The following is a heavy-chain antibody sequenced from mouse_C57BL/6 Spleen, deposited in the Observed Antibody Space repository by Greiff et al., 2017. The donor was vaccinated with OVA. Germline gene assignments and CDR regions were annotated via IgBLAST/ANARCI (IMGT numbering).Heavy chain of an antibody. Sequence: VQLKESGPGLVKPSQSLSLTCSVTGYSITSGYYWNWIRQFPGNKLEWMGYISYDGSNNYNPSLKNRISITRDTSKNQFFLKLNSVTTEDTATYYCARDESSSYAMDYWGQGTSVTVSS. CDR1: GYSITSGYY. J-gene: IGHJ4*01. V-gene: IGHV3-6*01. CDR2: ISYDGSN. D-gene: IGHD1-1*01. CDR3: ARDESSSYAMDY.